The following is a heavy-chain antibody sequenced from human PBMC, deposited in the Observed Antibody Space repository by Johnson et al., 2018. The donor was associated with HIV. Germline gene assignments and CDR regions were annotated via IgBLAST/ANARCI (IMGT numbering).Heavy chain of an antibody. J-gene: IGHJ3*01. D-gene: IGHD3-22*01. CDR3: AKDPAVVPPICFDV. V-gene: IGHV3-30*04. CDR1: GFTFSNYA. Sequence: VQLVESGGGVVQPGRSLRLSCAASGFTFSNYAMHWVRQAPGKGLEWVSVISLDGSNKYYADSVKGRFTISRDNSKNRLFLQMNSLRAEDTAVYYCAKDPAVVPPICFDVWGQGTVVTVSS. CDR2: ISLDGSNK.